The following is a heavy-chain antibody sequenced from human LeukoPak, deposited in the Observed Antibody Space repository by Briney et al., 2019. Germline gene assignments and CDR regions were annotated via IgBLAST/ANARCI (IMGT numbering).Heavy chain of an antibody. CDR3: AKGGLGATLDDY. CDR2: ISYDGSNK. Sequence: PGRSLRLSCAASGFTFSSYGMHWVRQAPGKGLEWVAVISYDGSNKYYADSVKGRFTISRDNSKNTLYLQMNSLRAEDTAVYYCAKGGLGATLDDYWGQGTLVTVSS. CDR1: GFTFSSYG. J-gene: IGHJ4*02. D-gene: IGHD1-26*01. V-gene: IGHV3-30*18.